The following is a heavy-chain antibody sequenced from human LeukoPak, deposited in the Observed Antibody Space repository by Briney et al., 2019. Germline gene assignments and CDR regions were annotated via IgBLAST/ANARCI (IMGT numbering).Heavy chain of an antibody. J-gene: IGHJ6*03. Sequence: PGGSLTLSCAVSGFTFSSYNMKWWRRAPGKGVEGVSSIIRSSSYIYYTDSVKGRFTISRDNAKNSLYLQMNSLRAEDTAVCYCARVGPWVSPDYYYYYMDVWGKGTTVTVSS. CDR3: ARVGPWVSPDYYYYYMDV. D-gene: IGHD3-16*01. CDR1: GFTFSSYN. CDR2: IIRSSSYI. V-gene: IGHV3-21*01.